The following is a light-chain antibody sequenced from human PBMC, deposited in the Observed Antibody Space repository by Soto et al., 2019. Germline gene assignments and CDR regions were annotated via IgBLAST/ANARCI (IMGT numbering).Light chain of an antibody. CDR3: QQRSNWIT. CDR1: QSVSNN. Sequence: EIVMTQSPATLSVSPGERVTLSCRASQSVSNNLVWYQQKPGQAPRLLMYGSSIRATGTPARFSGSGSGTDFTLTISSLEPEDFAVYYCQQRSNWITFGQGTRLEIK. CDR2: GSS. V-gene: IGKV3-11*01. J-gene: IGKJ5*01.